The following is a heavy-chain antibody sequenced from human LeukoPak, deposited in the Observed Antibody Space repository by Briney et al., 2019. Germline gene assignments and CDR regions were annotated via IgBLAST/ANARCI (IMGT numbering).Heavy chain of an antibody. V-gene: IGHV1-2*02. D-gene: IGHD1-14*01. CDR3: ARGRSESIGDY. CDR1: GYTFTDYY. Sequence: ASVKVSCKASGYTFTDYYMHWVRQAPGQGLEWMGWINPDSGGTHYAPKFQGRVTMTRDTSNSTAYMDVSSLTSDDTAVYYCARGRSESIGDYWGQGTLVTVSS. CDR2: INPDSGGT. J-gene: IGHJ4*02.